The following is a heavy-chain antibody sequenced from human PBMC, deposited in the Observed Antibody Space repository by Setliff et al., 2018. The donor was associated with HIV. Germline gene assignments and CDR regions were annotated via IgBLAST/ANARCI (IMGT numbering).Heavy chain of an antibody. D-gene: IGHD2-21*01. J-gene: IGHJ5*02. CDR3: ARVPVAGANWFDP. CDR2: VSQSGST. Sequence: SETLSLTCSVSGVSINRTDHYWGLIRQSPGKRLEWIGSVSQSGSTYYNPSLKSRITISVDRSKNLFSLKLISVTAADQGVYYCARVPVAGANWFDPWGLGTLVTVSS. CDR1: GVSINRTDHY. V-gene: IGHV4-39*01.